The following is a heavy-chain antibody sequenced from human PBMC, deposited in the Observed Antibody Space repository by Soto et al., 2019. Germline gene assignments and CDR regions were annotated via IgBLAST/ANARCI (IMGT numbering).Heavy chain of an antibody. CDR2: TYDDGRA. Sequence: QVQLRESGPGLVKPSETLSLTCTVSGGAITSSPYFWSWIRQSPGRGLEYIGYTYDDGRATYNPSLQSRVTISVDKSTSKSSLSLTSVAAADTAVYFCARMSRTVNYWGQGTPVTVSS. CDR3: ARMSRTVNY. J-gene: IGHJ4*02. CDR1: GGAITSSPYF. D-gene: IGHD4-17*01. V-gene: IGHV4-61*01.